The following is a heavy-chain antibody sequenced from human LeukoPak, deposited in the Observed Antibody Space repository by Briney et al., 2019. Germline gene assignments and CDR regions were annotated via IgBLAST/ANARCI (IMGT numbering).Heavy chain of an antibody. CDR2: IRSDGSNK. V-gene: IGHV3-30*02. D-gene: IGHD1-1*01. CDR1: GFTFSSYG. Sequence: GGSLRLSCAASGFTFSSYGMHWVRQAPGKGLEWVAFIRSDGSNKYYADSVKGRFTISRDNSKNTLYLQLNSLRAEDTAVYYCARRSTGFDYWGQETLVTVSS. CDR3: ARRSTGFDY. J-gene: IGHJ4*02.